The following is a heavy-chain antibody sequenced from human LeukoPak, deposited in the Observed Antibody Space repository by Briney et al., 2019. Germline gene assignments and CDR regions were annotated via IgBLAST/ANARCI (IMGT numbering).Heavy chain of an antibody. V-gene: IGHV3-7*01. D-gene: IGHD5-24*01. Sequence: GGSLRLSCAASGFTFSSYSMNWVRQAPGKGLERVANIKKDGTETYYMESVRGRFTISRDNARNSLYLQMNSLTVEDTAVYYCARDMGWQQFDQWGQGTLVTVSS. J-gene: IGHJ4*02. CDR1: GFTFSSYS. CDR3: ARDMGWQQFDQ. CDR2: IKKDGTET.